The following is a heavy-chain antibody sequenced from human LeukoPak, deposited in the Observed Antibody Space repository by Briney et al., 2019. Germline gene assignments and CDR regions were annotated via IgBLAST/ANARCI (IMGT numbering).Heavy chain of an antibody. CDR3: ARGTPGGAFDI. D-gene: IGHD1-14*01. J-gene: IGHJ3*02. CDR1: GGTFSSYA. CDR2: IIPIFGTA. V-gene: IGHV1-69*13. Sequence: SVKVSFTASGGTFSSYAISWVRQAPGQGLEWMGGIIPIFGTANYAQKFQGRVTITADESTSTAYMELSSLRSEDTAVYYCARGTPGGAFDIWGQGTMVTVSS.